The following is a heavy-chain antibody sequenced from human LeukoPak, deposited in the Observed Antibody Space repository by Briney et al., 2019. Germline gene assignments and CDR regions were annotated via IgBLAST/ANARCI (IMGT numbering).Heavy chain of an antibody. CDR1: GYTFTGYY. CDR2: INPNSGGT. V-gene: IGHV1-2*02. Sequence: GASVKVSCKASGYTFTGYYMHWVRQAPGQGLEWMGWINPNSGGTNYAQKFQGRVTMTRDTSISTAYMELSRLRSDDTAVYFCATDRVYRSSGRSWGFFDYWGQGTLVIVSS. D-gene: IGHD6-19*01. J-gene: IGHJ4*02. CDR3: ATDRVYRSSGRSWGFFDY.